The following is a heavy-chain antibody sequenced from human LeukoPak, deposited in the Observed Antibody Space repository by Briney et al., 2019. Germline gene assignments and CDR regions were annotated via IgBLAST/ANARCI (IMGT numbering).Heavy chain of an antibody. J-gene: IGHJ4*02. D-gene: IGHD3-10*01. CDR2: ISGSGGST. CDR1: GFTFSSYA. V-gene: IGHV3-23*01. CDR3: ASPRAYGSGSSDFDY. Sequence: GGSLRLSCAASGFTFSSYAMSWVRQAPGQGLEWISAISGSGGSTYYADSVKGRFTISRDNSKNTLYLQMNSLRVEDTAVYYCASPRAYGSGSSDFDYWGQGTLVTVSS.